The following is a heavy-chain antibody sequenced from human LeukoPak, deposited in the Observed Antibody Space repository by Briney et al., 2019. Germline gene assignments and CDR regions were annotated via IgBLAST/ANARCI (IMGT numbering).Heavy chain of an antibody. CDR3: ARGLANYPTGGAQDFDY. V-gene: IGHV4-34*01. J-gene: IGHJ4*02. CDR2: INHSGST. Sequence: PSETLSLTCAVYGGSFSGYCWSWIRQPPGKGLEWIGEINHSGSTNYNPSLKSRVTISVDTSKNQFSLKLSSVTAADTAVYYCARGLANYPTGGAQDFDYWGQGTLVTVSS. CDR1: GGSFSGYC. D-gene: IGHD1-7*01.